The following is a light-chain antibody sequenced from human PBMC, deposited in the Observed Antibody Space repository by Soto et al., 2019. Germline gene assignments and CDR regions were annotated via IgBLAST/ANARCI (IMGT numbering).Light chain of an antibody. Sequence: EIVMTQSPATLSVSPGQRATLSCRASQSVSTNLGWYQQRPGQPPRLLIHGASSRATGIPARFSGSGSGTEFTLTISSLQSEDFAVYYCQQYNNWPRTFGQGTKLEIK. J-gene: IGKJ1*01. CDR2: GAS. CDR3: QQYNNWPRT. V-gene: IGKV3-15*01. CDR1: QSVSTN.